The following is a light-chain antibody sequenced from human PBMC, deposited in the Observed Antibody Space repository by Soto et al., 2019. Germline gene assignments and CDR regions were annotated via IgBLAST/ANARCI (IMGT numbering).Light chain of an antibody. CDR1: QSVSSN. J-gene: IGKJ1*01. CDR3: QQYNNWLPRT. Sequence: EIVMTQSPATLSVSPGERATLSCRASQSVSSNLAWYQHKPGQAPRLLIYEASTRATGIPARFSGSGSGTEFTLTISSLQSEDFAVYYCQQYNNWLPRTFGQGTKVEIK. CDR2: EAS. V-gene: IGKV3-15*01.